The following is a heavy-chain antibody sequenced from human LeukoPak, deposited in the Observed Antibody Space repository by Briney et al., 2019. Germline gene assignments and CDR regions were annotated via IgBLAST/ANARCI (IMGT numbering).Heavy chain of an antibody. CDR3: SRDPPLDYGLQP. CDR2: ISHSGHYT. J-gene: IGHJ5*02. Sequence: GGSLRLSCPASRFTLRSYWMHWVRQAPEKGLEWVSSISHSGHYTYFADSVEGRFTISRDNAKNSLFLQMNSLRAEDTAVYYCSRDPPLDYGLQPWGKGTLVTVSS. V-gene: IGHV3-21*06. D-gene: IGHD4-17*01. CDR1: RFTLRSYW.